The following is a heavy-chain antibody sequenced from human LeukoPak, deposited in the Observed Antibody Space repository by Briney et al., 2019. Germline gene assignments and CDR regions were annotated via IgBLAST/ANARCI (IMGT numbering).Heavy chain of an antibody. V-gene: IGHV1-18*01. CDR1: GYTFTSYG. CDR2: ISGYNGNT. CDR3: ARAYSYGSDYYYGMDV. J-gene: IGHJ6*02. Sequence: ASVKVSCKASGYTFTSYGISWVRQAPAQGLEWMGWISGYNGNTKYAHKVQGRVTMTTDTSTGTAYMELRSLRSDDTAVYYCARAYSYGSDYYYGMDVWGQGTTVTVSS. D-gene: IGHD5-18*01.